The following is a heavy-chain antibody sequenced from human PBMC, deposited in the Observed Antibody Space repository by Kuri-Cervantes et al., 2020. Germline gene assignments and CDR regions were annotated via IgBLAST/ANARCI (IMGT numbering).Heavy chain of an antibody. V-gene: IGHV4-30-2*01. D-gene: IGHD3-22*01. J-gene: IGHJ3*02. CDR3: ATDGVVVISTGAFDI. CDR2: IYHSGST. Sequence: SETLSLTCAVSGGSISSGGYSWSWIRQPPGKGLEWIGYIYHSGSTYYNPSLKSRVTISVDRSKNQFSLKLSSVTAADTAVYYCATDGVVVISTGAFDIWGQGTMVTVSS. CDR1: GGSISSGGYS.